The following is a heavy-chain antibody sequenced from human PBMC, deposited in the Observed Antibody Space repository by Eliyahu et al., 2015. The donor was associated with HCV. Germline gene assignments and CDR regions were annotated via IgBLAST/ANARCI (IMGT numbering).Heavy chain of an antibody. CDR1: GFTXDDYA. V-gene: IGHV3-43*02. Sequence: EVQLVESGGGVVQPGGSLRLSCAXSGFTXDDYAMPWVRQAPGKGLEWVSLISGDGGSTYYADSVKGRFTISRDNSKNSLYLQMNSLRTEDTALYYCAKEYGDYESDWFDPWGQGTLVTVSS. J-gene: IGHJ5*02. CDR3: AKEYGDYESDWFDP. D-gene: IGHD4-17*01. CDR2: ISGDGGST.